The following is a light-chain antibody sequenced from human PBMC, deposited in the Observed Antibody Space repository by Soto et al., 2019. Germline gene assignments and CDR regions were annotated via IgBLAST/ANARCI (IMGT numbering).Light chain of an antibody. J-gene: IGLJ1*01. CDR3: CSYAGSYTYV. CDR2: DVS. V-gene: IGLV2-11*01. CDR1: SRDVGGYNY. Sequence: QSVLTPPRSVSGSPGQSVTISCTGTSRDVGGYNYVSWYQQHPGKAPKLMIYDVSKRPSGVPDRFSGSKSGNTASLTISWLQADDEADYYCCSYAGSYTYVFGHGTKLTVL.